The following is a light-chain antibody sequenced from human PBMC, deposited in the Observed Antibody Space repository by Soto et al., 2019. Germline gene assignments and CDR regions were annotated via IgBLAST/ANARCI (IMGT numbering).Light chain of an antibody. CDR1: QTVSSSY. V-gene: IGKV3-20*01. CDR2: GAS. J-gene: IGKJ2*01. CDR3: QQYGPSPMYT. Sequence: EIVLTQSPGTLSLSPGERATLSCRASQTVSSSYLAWYQQKPGQAPRLLIYGASTRATGIPGRFSGSASGTDFTLNISRLEPEDFAVYYCQQYGPSPMYTFGQGTNLEIK.